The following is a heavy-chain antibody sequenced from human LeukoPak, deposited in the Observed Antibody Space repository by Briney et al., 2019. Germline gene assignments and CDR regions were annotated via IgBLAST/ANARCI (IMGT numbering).Heavy chain of an antibody. CDR2: MPYDENVADNEMP. CDR3: ARLTLTGVGGRGWFDA. Sequence: SETLSLTCIVSGDSISNRGWSWGWIRQPPGKGLERIGTMPYDENVADNEMPSYNPSLKSRVSISADTSKNQLSLKVNSVTAADTASYYCARLTLTGVGGRGWFDAWGQGTLVIVSS. V-gene: IGHV4-39*01. D-gene: IGHD3-3*01. CDR1: GDSISNRGWS. J-gene: IGHJ5*02.